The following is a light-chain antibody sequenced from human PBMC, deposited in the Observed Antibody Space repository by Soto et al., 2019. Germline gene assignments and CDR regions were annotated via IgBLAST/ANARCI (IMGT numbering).Light chain of an antibody. CDR3: SSYIPRITDWA. J-gene: IGLJ3*02. Sequence: QSVLTQPASVSGSPGQSITISCTGTSSDVGGYNLVSWYQQHPGEAPKLMIYEVTNRPSGVSNRFSGYKSGNTASLTISGLQAEDEADYYCSSYIPRITDWAFGRGTKLTVL. CDR1: SSDVGGYNL. V-gene: IGLV2-14*03. CDR2: EVT.